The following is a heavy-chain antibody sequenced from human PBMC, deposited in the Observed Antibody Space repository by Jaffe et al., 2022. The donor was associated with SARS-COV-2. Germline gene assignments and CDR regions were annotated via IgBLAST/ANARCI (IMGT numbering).Heavy chain of an antibody. D-gene: IGHD3-22*01. V-gene: IGHV3-21*01. CDR2: ISTSSSYI. J-gene: IGHJ4*02. CDR1: GFTFSSYS. CDR3: ARWGRSYYSDSSGYYPGPFDY. Sequence: EVQLVESGGGLVKPGGSLRLSCAASGFTFSSYSMNWVRQAPGKGLEWVSSISTSSSYIYYADSVKGRFTISRDNAKNSLFLQMNSLRAEDTAVYYCARWGRSYYSDSSGYYPGPFDYWGQGTLVTVSS.